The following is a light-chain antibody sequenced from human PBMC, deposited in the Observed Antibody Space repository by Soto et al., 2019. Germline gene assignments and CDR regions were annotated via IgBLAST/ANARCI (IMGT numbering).Light chain of an antibody. Sequence: SVWTRCPATLSLSPGERATLSFRASQSVIIYLAWYQQKPGQAPRLLIYDASNRATGIPARFSGSGSGTDFTLTISSLEPEDFAVYYCDQSGTSPWTFGQGTKVDIK. CDR1: QSVIIY. V-gene: IGKV3-11*01. J-gene: IGKJ1*01. CDR2: DAS. CDR3: DQSGTSPWT.